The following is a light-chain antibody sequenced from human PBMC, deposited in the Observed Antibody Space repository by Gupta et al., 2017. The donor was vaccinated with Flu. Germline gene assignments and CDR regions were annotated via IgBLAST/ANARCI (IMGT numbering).Light chain of an antibody. J-gene: IGKJ5*01. CDR2: TAY. V-gene: IGKV1-39*01. Sequence: DIQMTQSPSSLSASVGDRVTIACRASQSISTYLSWFQQKAGEAPKLLISTAYNLQRGVPSRFRGSGSGTQFTLTISDLQPEDFATYYCQQTYETLITFGQGTRLDIK. CDR3: QQTYETLIT. CDR1: QSISTY.